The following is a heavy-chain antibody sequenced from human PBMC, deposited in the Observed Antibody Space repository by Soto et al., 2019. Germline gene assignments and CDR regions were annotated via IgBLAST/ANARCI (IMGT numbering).Heavy chain of an antibody. J-gene: IGHJ3*02. Sequence: QVQLVESGGGVVQPGRSLRLSCAASGFTFSSYAMYWIRQAPGQGLEWVASISQVGTNKYYADSVKGRFTISRDNSANTVYLQMHSLPPEDTAVYFCAKPPQACGAFEIWGQGTMVTVSS. CDR1: GFTFSSYA. D-gene: IGHD1-26*01. CDR3: AKPPQACGAFEI. CDR2: ISQVGTNK. V-gene: IGHV3-30-3*02.